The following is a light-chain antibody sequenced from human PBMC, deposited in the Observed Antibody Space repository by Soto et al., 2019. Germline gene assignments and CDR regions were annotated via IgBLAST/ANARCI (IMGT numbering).Light chain of an antibody. J-gene: IGKJ1*01. CDR1: QSISSW. CDR3: QQYNSYSEWT. CDR2: DAS. V-gene: IGKV1-5*01. Sequence: DIQMTQSPSTLSASVGDSVTITCRASQSISSWLAWYQQKPGKAPKLLIYDASSLESGIPSRLSGSGSGTEFTLTISSLQPDDFATYYCQQYNSYSEWTFGQGTKVDIK.